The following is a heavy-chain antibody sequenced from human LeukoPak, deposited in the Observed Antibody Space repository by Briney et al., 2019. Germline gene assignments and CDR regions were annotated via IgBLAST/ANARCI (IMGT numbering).Heavy chain of an antibody. CDR3: ARVATTTNPPQRPFDY. Sequence: SETLSLTCAVSGYSISSGYYWGWIRQPPGKGLEWSGSIYYSGSTYYNTSLKSRVTISVDTSKNQFSLKLSSVTAADTAVYYCARVATTTNPPQRPFDYWGQGTLVTVSS. CDR1: GYSISSGYY. V-gene: IGHV4-38-2*01. D-gene: IGHD5-12*01. CDR2: IYYSGST. J-gene: IGHJ4*02.